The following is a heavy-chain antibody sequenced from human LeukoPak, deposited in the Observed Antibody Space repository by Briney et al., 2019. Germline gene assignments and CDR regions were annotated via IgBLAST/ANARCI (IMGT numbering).Heavy chain of an antibody. D-gene: IGHD3-10*01. V-gene: IGHV3-66*04. Sequence: GGSLRLSCAASSFTVSSSYMNWVRQAPGKGLEWVSIIYSGGSTYYADSVKGRFTISRDISKNTLYLQMNSLRAEDTAVYYCARLPSGDYWGQGTLVTVSS. J-gene: IGHJ4*02. CDR1: SFTVSSSY. CDR2: IYSGGST. CDR3: ARLPSGDY.